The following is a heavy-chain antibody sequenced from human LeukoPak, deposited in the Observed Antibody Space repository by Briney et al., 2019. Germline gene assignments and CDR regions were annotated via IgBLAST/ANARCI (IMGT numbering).Heavy chain of an antibody. V-gene: IGHV4-4*07. CDR3: AREGYSSSAPYYYYYYMDV. Sequence: SETLSLTCTVYGGSISTYYWIWNRQPAGKGLEWIGRIYTSGSTNYNPSLKSRVSMSVDTSKNQFYLKLSSVTAADTAMYYCAREGYSSSAPYYYYYYMDVWGKGTTVTVSS. J-gene: IGHJ6*03. D-gene: IGHD6-6*01. CDR2: IYTSGST. CDR1: GGSISTYY.